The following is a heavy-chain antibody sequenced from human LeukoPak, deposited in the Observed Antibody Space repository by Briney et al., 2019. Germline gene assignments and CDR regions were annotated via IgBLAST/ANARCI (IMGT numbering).Heavy chain of an antibody. CDR1: GGSISSYY. D-gene: IGHD7-27*01. Sequence: KPSETLSLTCAVYGGSISSYYWSWIRQPPGKGLEWIGYIYYSGSTNYNPSLKSRVTISVDTSKNQFSLKLSSVTAADTAVYYCARHLGTSPPLDYWGQGTLVTVSS. V-gene: IGHV4-59*08. J-gene: IGHJ4*02. CDR3: ARHLGTSPPLDY. CDR2: IYYSGST.